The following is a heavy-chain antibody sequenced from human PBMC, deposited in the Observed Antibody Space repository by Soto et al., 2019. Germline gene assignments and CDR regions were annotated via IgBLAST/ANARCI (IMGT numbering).Heavy chain of an antibody. CDR2: INHSGST. J-gene: IGHJ4*02. CDR3: ARTQLANFDY. CDR1: CGSFSGDY. Sequence: SETLPLTCAVYCGSFSGDYWSWIRQPPGKGLEWIGEINHSGSTNYNPSLKSRVTISVDTSKNQFSLKLSSVTAADTAVYYCARTQLANFDYWGQGTLVTVSS. V-gene: IGHV4-34*01. D-gene: IGHD6-13*01.